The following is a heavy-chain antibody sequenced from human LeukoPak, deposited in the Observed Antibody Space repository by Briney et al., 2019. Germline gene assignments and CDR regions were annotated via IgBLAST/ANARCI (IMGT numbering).Heavy chain of an antibody. CDR2: IYKSGST. CDR1: GGSINGNA. D-gene: IGHD3-10*01. J-gene: IGHJ4*02. V-gene: IGHV4-59*01. CDR3: SRGGQGLSDN. Sequence: SETLSRTCTVSGGSINGNAWSWIRQTPEKGLEWIGYIYKSGSTKYNPSLKGRVTISPDTSKHHFSLTLNSVTAADTALYYCSRGGQGLSDNWGQGILVTVSS.